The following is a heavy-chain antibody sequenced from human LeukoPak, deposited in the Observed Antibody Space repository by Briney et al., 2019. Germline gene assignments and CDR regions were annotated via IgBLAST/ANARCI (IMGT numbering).Heavy chain of an antibody. CDR1: GYTFTSYG. J-gene: IGHJ6*02. CDR2: ISSYNGNT. V-gene: IGHV1-18*01. D-gene: IGHD3-10*01. CDR3: AKDEGFYGSGPTGMDV. Sequence: ASVKVSCKASGYTFTSYGISWVRQAPGQGLEWMGWISSYNGNTNYAQKLQGRVTMSTDTSTGTAYMELRSLRAEDTAVYYCAKDEGFYGSGPTGMDVWGQGTTVTVSS.